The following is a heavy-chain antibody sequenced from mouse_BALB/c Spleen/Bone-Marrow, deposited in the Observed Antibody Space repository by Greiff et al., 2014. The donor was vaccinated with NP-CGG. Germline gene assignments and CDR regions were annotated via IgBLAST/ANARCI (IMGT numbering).Heavy chain of an antibody. J-gene: IGHJ4*01. CDR3: TREVRRYAMDY. D-gene: IGHD2-14*01. Sequence: LQQPGSELVRPGASVKLSCKASGYTFTSYWMHWVKQRPGQGLEWIGNIYPGSGSTNYDEKFKSKATLTVDTSSSTAYMQLSSLTPEDSAVYYCTREVRRYAMDYWGQGTSVTVSS. CDR1: GYTFTSYW. CDR2: IYPGSGST. V-gene: IGHV1S22*01.